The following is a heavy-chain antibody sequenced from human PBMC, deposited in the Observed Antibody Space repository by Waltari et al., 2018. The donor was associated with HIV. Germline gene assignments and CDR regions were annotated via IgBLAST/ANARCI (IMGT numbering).Heavy chain of an antibody. J-gene: IGHJ4*02. CDR3: ARGGIRRRYYYGSGSPYFDY. D-gene: IGHD3-10*01. Sequence: QVQLQQWGAGLLKPSETLSLTCAVYGGSFSGYYWSWIRQPPGKGLEWIGEINHSGSTNYNPSLKSRVTISVDTSKNQFSLKLSSVTAADTAVYYCARGGIRRRYYYGSGSPYFDYWGQGTLVTVSS. CDR1: GGSFSGYY. CDR2: INHSGST. V-gene: IGHV4-34*01.